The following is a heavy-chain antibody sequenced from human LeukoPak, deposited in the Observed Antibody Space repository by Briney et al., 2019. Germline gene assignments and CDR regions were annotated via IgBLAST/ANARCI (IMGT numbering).Heavy chain of an antibody. Sequence: SETLSLTCAVYGGSLSGYYWSWIRQPPGKGLEWIGEINHSGSTNYNPSLKSRVTISVDTSKNQFSLKLSSVTAADTAVYYCARQTYGDRYYYYYMDVWGKGTTVTISS. CDR3: ARQTYGDRYYYYYMDV. D-gene: IGHD4-17*01. CDR2: INHSGST. V-gene: IGHV4-34*01. CDR1: GGSLSGYY. J-gene: IGHJ6*03.